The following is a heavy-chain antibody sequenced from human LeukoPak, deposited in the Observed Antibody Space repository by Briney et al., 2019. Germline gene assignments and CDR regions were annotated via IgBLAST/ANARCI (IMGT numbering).Heavy chain of an antibody. CDR1: GGSISSYY. D-gene: IGHD3-22*01. CDR3: TRGSIAYYYMDV. V-gene: IGHV4-59*01. J-gene: IGHJ6*03. CDR2: IYYSGST. Sequence: SETLSLTCAVSGGSISSYYWSWIRQPPGKGLEWIGYIYYSGSTNYNPSLKSRVTISVDTSKNQCSLKLSSVTAADTAVYYCTRGSIAYYYMDVWGKGTTVTISS.